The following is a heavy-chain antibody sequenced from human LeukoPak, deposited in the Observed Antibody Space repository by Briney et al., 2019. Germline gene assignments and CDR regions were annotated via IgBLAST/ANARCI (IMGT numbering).Heavy chain of an antibody. J-gene: IGHJ3*02. V-gene: IGHV4-31*03. CDR2: IYYSGST. Sequence: SETLSLTCTVSGGSISSGGYYWSWIRQHPGRGLEWIGYIYYSGSTYYNPSLKSRLTISVDTSKNQFSLKLSSVTAADTAVYYCASARPLDAFDIWGQGTMVTVSS. CDR1: GGSISSGGYY. CDR3: ASARPLDAFDI. D-gene: IGHD6-6*01.